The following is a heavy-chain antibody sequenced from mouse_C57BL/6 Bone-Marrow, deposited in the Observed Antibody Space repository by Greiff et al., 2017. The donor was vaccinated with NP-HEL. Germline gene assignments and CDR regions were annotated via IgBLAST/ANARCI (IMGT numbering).Heavy chain of an antibody. V-gene: IGHV1-81*01. J-gene: IGHJ3*01. CDR3: ARCTTVVPFAY. CDR2: IYPRSGNT. D-gene: IGHD1-1*01. Sequence: VKLVESGAELARPGASVKLSCKASGYTFTSYGISWVKQRTGQGLEWIGEIYPRSGNTYYNEKFKGKATLTADKSSSTAYMELRSLTSEDSAVYFCARCTTVVPFAYWGQGTLVTVSA. CDR1: GYTFTSYG.